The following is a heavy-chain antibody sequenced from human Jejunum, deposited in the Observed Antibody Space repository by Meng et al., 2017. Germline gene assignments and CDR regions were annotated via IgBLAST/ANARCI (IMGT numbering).Heavy chain of an antibody. CDR3: EKVRGDVDV. J-gene: IGHJ3*01. CDR2: ISGSGGST. V-gene: IGHV3-23*01. Sequence: GESLKLSCAASGFTFSSYSMSWVRQAPGKGLEWVSAISGSGGSTYYADSAKSRFTISRDNSMNALFLQMNGLRAEDTAVYYCEKVRGDVDVWGQGTMVTVSS. CDR1: GFTFSSYS. D-gene: IGHD5-24*01.